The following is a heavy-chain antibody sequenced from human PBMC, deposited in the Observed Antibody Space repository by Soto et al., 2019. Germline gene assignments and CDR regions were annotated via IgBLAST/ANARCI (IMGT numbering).Heavy chain of an antibody. D-gene: IGHD3-10*01. CDR3: ARVSGIYYYGMDV. CDR1: EGYISSYY. J-gene: IGHJ6*02. CDR2: IYYSGST. V-gene: IGHV4-59*12. Sequence: SETKSHTNTVSEGYISSYYGSWIRQPPGKGLEWIGYIYYSGSTNYNPSLKSRATISVDTSKNQFSLKLSSVTAADTAVYYCARVSGIYYYGMDVWGQGTTVTV.